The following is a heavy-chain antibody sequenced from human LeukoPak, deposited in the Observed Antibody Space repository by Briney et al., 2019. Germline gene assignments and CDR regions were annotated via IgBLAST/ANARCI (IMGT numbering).Heavy chain of an antibody. CDR1: GGSISSYY. J-gene: IGHJ4*02. CDR3: ARDSTTVTTYIDY. CDR2: IYYSGST. V-gene: IGHV4-4*07. D-gene: IGHD4-17*01. Sequence: SETLSLTCTVSGGSISSYYWSWIRQPAGKGLEWIGSIYYSGSTYYNPSLKSRVTISVDTSKNQFSLKLSSVTAADTAVYYCARDSTTVTTYIDYWGQGTLVTVSS.